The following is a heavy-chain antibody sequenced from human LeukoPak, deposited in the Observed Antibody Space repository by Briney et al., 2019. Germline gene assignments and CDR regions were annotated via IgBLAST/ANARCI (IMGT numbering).Heavy chain of an antibody. CDR2: IYYSGST. J-gene: IGHJ3*02. D-gene: IGHD1-26*01. CDR1: GCSISSSSYY. Sequence: SETLSLTCTVSGCSISSSSYYWGWIRQPPGKGLEWIGSIYYSGSTYYNPSLKSRVTISVDTSKNQFSLKLSSVTAADTAVYYCARGSGSYYIWDAFDIWGQGTMVTVSS. V-gene: IGHV4-39*01. CDR3: ARGSGSYYIWDAFDI.